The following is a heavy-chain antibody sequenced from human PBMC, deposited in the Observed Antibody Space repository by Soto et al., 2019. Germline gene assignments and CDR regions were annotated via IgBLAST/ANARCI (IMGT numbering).Heavy chain of an antibody. D-gene: IGHD3-3*01. V-gene: IGHV4-39*01. Sequence: QLQLQESGPGLVKPSETLSLKCTVSGGSISSSSYYWGWIRQPPGKGLEWIGNIYYSGYSGTTYYNPSLKSRLTISVDTSNNQFSLKLSSLTAADTAVYFCVSTSEWSVLDNWGQGTLVIVSS. CDR1: GGSISSSSYY. J-gene: IGHJ4*02. CDR3: VSTSEWSVLDN. CDR2: IYYSGYSGTT.